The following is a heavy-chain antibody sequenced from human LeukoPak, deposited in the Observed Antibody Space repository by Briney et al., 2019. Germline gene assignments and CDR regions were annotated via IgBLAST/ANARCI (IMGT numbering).Heavy chain of an antibody. D-gene: IGHD5-24*01. V-gene: IGHV1-2*02. CDR3: AREPVDGYNSDFDY. Sequence: ASVKVSCKASGYTFTGYYMHWVRQAPGQGLEWMGWINPNSGATNYAQKFQGRVTMTRDTSISTAYMELSSLRSEDTAVYYCAREPVDGYNSDFDYWGQGTLVTVSS. CDR2: INPNSGAT. J-gene: IGHJ4*02. CDR1: GYTFTGYY.